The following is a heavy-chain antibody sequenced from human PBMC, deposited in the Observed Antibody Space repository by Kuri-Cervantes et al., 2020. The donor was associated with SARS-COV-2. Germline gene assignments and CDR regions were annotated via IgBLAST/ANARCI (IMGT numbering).Heavy chain of an antibody. D-gene: IGHD1-1*01. CDR2: IGQDGSVK. CDR1: GFTFSASW. CDR3: AMGGNYWHA. J-gene: IGHJ5*02. V-gene: IGHV3-7*01. Sequence: LSLTCAASGFTFSASWMSWVRQAPGKGLEWVANIGQDGSVKYYVDSAKGRFTISRDNAKNSLYLQMNSLRTDDMAVYYCAMGGNYWHAWGQGTLVTVSS.